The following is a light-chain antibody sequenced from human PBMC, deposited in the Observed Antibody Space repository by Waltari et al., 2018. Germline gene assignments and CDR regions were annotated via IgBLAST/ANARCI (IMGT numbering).Light chain of an antibody. J-gene: IGKJ2*01. CDR2: HVS. CDR1: PSVSSY. V-gene: IGKV3-11*01. Sequence: EVVMTQSPATLSLSPGERATLSCRASPSVSSYLGWYQQKPGQAPRLLIYHVSNRATGIPARFSGSGSGTDFTLTISSLEPEDFAVYYCHQRSDWPYTFGQGTKLEIK. CDR3: HQRSDWPYT.